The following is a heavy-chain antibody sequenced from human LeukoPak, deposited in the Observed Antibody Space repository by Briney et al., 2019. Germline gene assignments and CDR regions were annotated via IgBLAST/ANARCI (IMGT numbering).Heavy chain of an antibody. CDR3: ARADILTGYYPVDP. J-gene: IGHJ5*02. CDR1: GYTFTSYG. D-gene: IGHD3-9*01. CDR2: ISAYNGNT. V-gene: IGHV1-18*01. Sequence: GASVKVSCKASGYTFTSYGISWVRQAPGQGLEWMGWISAYNGNTNYVQKLQGRVTMTTDTSTSTAYMELRSLRSDDTAVYYCARADILTGYYPVDPWGQGTLVTVSS.